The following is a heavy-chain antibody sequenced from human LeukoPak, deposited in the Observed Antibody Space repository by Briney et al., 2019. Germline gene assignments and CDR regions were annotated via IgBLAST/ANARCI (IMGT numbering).Heavy chain of an antibody. CDR2: MDPNSGNT. V-gene: IGHV1-8*01. J-gene: IGHJ6*03. CDR1: GYTFTSYD. D-gene: IGHD3-3*01. CDR3: ARGARRITIFGVVIPRPENYYYYMDV. Sequence: GASVKVSCKASGYTFTSYDINWVRQATGQGLEWMGWMDPNSGNTGYAQKFQGRVTMTRDTSISTAYMELSRLRSDDTAVYYCARGARRITIFGVVIPRPENYYYYMDVWGKGTTVTVSS.